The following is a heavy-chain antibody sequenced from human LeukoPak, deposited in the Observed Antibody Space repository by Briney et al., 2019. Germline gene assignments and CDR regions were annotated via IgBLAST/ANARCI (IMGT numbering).Heavy chain of an antibody. V-gene: IGHV3-48*03. CDR2: ISSSGNTI. J-gene: IGHJ6*02. CDR3: AGYNGMDV. CDR1: GFTFSSYE. D-gene: IGHD6-13*01. Sequence: GGSLRLPCAASGFTFSSYEMNWVRQAPGKGLEWVSYISSSGNTIYYADSVKGRFTLSRDNAKNSVYLQMNSLRAEDTAVYYCAGYNGMDVWGQGTTVTVSS.